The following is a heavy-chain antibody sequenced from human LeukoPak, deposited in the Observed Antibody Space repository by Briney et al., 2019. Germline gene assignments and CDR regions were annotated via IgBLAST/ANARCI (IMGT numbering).Heavy chain of an antibody. V-gene: IGHV1-58*01. J-gene: IGHJ5*02. CDR2: IVVGSGNT. CDR1: GFTFTSSA. Sequence: SVKVSCKASGFTFTSSAVQWVRQARGQRLEWIGWIVVGSGNTNYAQKFQERVAITRDMSTSTAYMELSSLRSEDTAVYYCARARGVIAVAIVTRPNWFDPWGQGTLVTVSS. CDR3: ARARGVIAVAIVTRPNWFDP. D-gene: IGHD6-19*01.